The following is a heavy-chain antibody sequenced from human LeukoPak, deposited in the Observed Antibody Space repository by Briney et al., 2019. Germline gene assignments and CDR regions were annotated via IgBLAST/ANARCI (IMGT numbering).Heavy chain of an antibody. J-gene: IGHJ4*02. CDR1: GSSLSELS. CDR3: AAGRPYSLLDY. D-gene: IGHD5-18*01. CDR2: FDVIDSET. V-gene: IGHV1-24*01. Sequence: GASVKVSCTVSGSSLSELSLYWVRQAPGKGLEWMGGFDVIDSETFYAQKFQGRVTMTEDSSTDTACMELRSLTSDDTALYYCAAGRPYSLLDYWGQGTLVTVSS.